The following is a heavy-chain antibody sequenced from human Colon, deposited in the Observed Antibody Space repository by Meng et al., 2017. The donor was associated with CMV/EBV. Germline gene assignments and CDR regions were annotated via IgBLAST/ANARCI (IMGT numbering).Heavy chain of an antibody. V-gene: IGHV4-38-2*01. D-gene: IGHD1-26*01. CDR3: TSVSYSKSSYYYYGMDV. Sequence: SETLSLTCSAPGYFISTDYYWGWVRQPPGKGLEWLGSIPHTERTNYNPSLKSRATISVDTSKNQSSLNLSSLTAADTAVYYFTSVSYSKSSYYYYGMDVWGQGTTVTVSS. J-gene: IGHJ6*02. CDR1: GYFISTDYY. CDR2: IPHTERT.